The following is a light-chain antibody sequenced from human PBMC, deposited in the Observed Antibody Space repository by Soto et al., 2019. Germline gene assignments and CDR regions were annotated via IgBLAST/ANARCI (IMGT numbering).Light chain of an antibody. CDR3: QQRNSFPYT. CDR1: QSITSC. CDR2: KVS. V-gene: IGKV1-5*03. J-gene: IGKJ2*01. Sequence: DIQMTQSPATLSASVGDRVTITCRASQSITSCLAWYQQKPGKAPKLLIYKVSTLGSGVPSRFSGSGSGTHSTLTISSLQPGYSASYYCQQRNSFPYTFGQGTKLEIK.